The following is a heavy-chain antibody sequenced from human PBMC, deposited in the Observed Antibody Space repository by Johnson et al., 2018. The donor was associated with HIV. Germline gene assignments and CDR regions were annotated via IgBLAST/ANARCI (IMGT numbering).Heavy chain of an antibody. J-gene: IGHJ3*02. CDR2: ISGSGGNT. CDR1: GFTFSSYA. Sequence: VQLVESGGGLVQPGGSLRLSCAASGFTFSSYAMSWVRQAPGKGLEWVSAISGSGGNTYYADSVKGRFSISGDHAKNTRYLQMTSLRAEDTAVYYCAKEVVVIATGAFDIWGQGTMVTVSS. D-gene: IGHD2-21*01. CDR3: AKEVVVIATGAFDI. V-gene: IGHV3-23*04.